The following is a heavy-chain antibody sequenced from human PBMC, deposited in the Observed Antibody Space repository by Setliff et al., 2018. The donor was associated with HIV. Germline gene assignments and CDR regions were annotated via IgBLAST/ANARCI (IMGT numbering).Heavy chain of an antibody. V-gene: IGHV3-30*04. CDR3: AIYSSNWWGWFDP. CDR1: GFTFSSNA. D-gene: IGHD2-2*01. Sequence: PGGSLRLSCAASGFTFSSNAMHWVRQAPGKGLEWVAVIAYDGSNKYYADSVKGRFTISRDNSKNMMNLQMNSLRAEDTAVYYCAIYSSNWWGWFDPWGQGTLVTVSS. J-gene: IGHJ5*02. CDR2: IAYDGSNK.